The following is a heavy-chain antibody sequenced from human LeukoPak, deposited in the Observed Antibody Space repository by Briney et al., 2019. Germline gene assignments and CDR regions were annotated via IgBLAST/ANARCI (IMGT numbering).Heavy chain of an antibody. CDR1: GGSISSGSYY. CDR3: ARAFYPTMVRGVSYWYFDL. D-gene: IGHD3-10*01. Sequence: SETLSLTCTVSGGSISSGSYYWRWIRQPAGKGLEWIGRIYTSGSTNYNPSLKSRVTISVDTSKNQFSLKLSSVTAADTAVYYCARAFYPTMVRGVSYWYFDLWGRGTLVTVSS. J-gene: IGHJ2*01. CDR2: IYTSGST. V-gene: IGHV4-61*02.